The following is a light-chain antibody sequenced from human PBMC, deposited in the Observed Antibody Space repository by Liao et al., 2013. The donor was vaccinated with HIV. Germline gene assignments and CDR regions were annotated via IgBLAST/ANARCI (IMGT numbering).Light chain of an antibody. CDR3: QAWDSSTVV. V-gene: IGLV3-21*01. J-gene: IGLJ2*01. CDR2: FVS. Sequence: SYELTQAPSVSVAPGKTARITCTGDNIGDKIVTWYQQKPGQAPVVVIYFVSDRPSGTPDRFSASNSGNTATLIIRRVEAGDEADYYCQAWDSSTVVFGGGTKLSVV. CDR1: NIGDKI.